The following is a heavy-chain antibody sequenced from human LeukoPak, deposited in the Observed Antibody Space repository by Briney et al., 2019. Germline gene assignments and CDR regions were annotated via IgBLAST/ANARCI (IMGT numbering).Heavy chain of an antibody. CDR3: ARNTMVSEAIAY. V-gene: IGHV4-34*01. D-gene: IGHD3-10*01. J-gene: IGHJ4*02. Sequence: PPETLSLTCAVYGGSFSGFYWNWIRQPPGKGREWIGEINHSGSTNYNPSLKTRVTISVDTSKNQFSLKLSSVTAADTAVYYCARNTMVSEAIAYWGQGTLVSVSS. CDR1: GGSFSGFY. CDR2: INHSGST.